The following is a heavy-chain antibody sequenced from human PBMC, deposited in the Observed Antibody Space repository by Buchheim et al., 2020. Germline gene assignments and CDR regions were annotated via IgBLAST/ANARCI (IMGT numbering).Heavy chain of an antibody. D-gene: IGHD4-17*01. CDR3: AGRYDYGDSVGYCHH. CDR2: ISSSGDNR. J-gene: IGHJ1*01. Sequence: EVQLLESGGDLVQPGGSLRLSCAASGFSFRSYEMSWVRQSAGKGLEWVSYISSSGDNRYYADSVRGRFTISRDNAKNSVYLQMNSLGAEDTAIYYCAGRYDYGDSVGYCHHWCQGT. V-gene: IGHV3-48*03. CDR1: GFSFRSYE.